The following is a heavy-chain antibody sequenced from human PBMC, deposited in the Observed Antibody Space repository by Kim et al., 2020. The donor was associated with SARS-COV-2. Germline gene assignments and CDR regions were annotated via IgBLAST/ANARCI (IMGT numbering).Heavy chain of an antibody. CDR3: ARAASGSYFSDFDY. Sequence: GGSLRLSCAASGFTFSSYAMHWVRQAPGKGLEWVAVISYDGSNKYYADSVKGRFTISRDNSKNTLYLQMNSLRAEDTAVYYCARAASGSYFSDFDYWGQGTRVPVSP. CDR2: ISYDGSNK. D-gene: IGHD1-26*01. V-gene: IGHV3-30-3*01. J-gene: IGHJ4*02. CDR1: GFTFSSYA.